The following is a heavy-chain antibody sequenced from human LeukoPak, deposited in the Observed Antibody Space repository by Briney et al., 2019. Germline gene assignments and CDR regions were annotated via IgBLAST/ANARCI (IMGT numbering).Heavy chain of an antibody. CDR2: INHSGST. V-gene: IGHV4-34*01. CDR3: ARDGPYSSSGHFDY. J-gene: IGHJ4*02. CDR1: GGSFSDYY. Sequence: SETLSLTCAVYGGSFSDYYWSWIRQPPGKGLEWIGEINHSGSTNYNPSLKSRVTISVDTSKNQFSLKLSSVTAADTVVYYCARDGPYSSSGHFDYWGQGTLVTVSS. D-gene: IGHD6-6*01.